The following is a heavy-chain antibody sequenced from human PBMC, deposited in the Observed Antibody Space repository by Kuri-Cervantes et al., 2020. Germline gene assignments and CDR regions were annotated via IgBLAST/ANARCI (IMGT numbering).Heavy chain of an antibody. J-gene: IGHJ6*02. CDR1: GGSISSGGYY. Sequence: GSLRLSCAVSGGSISSGGYYWSWIRQPPGKGLEWIGYIYYSGSTNYNTSLKSRVTISVDTSKNQFSLKLSSVTAADTAVYYWARAESTGMDVWGQGTTVTVSS. CDR2: IYYSGST. V-gene: IGHV4-61*08. CDR3: ARAESTGMDV.